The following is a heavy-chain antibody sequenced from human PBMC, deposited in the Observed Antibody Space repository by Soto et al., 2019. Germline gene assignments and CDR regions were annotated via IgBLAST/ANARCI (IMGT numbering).Heavy chain of an antibody. CDR2: INAGNGNT. D-gene: IGHD3-22*01. Sequence: ASVKVSCKASGYTFTSYAVHWVRQAPGQRLEWMGWINAGNGNTKYSQKFQGRVTITRDTSASTAYMELSSLRSEDTAVYYCARDVDSSGYYDWFDPWGQGTLVTVSS. V-gene: IGHV1-3*01. J-gene: IGHJ5*02. CDR1: GYTFTSYA. CDR3: ARDVDSSGYYDWFDP.